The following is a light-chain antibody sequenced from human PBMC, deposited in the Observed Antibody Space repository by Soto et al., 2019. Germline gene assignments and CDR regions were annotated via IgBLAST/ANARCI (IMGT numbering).Light chain of an antibody. J-gene: IGKJ2*01. CDR1: QSISTE. CDR3: QQGHNWPLT. Sequence: EIAMTQSPATLSVSPGERATLSCRASQSISTELAWYQQIPGQPPRLLIYSASTRATGVPARFTGSGSGSEFTLTISGLQSEDCAIYYCQQGHNWPLTFGQGTRLEI. CDR2: SAS. V-gene: IGKV3-15*01.